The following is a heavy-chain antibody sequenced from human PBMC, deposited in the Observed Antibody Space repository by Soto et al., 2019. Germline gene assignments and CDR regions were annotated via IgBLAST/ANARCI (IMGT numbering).Heavy chain of an antibody. D-gene: IGHD5-12*01. CDR1: GYTFTSYG. V-gene: IGHV1-18*01. Sequence: ASVKVSCKASGYTFTSYGISWVRQAPGQGLEWMGWISAYNGNTNYAQKLQGRVTMTTDTSTSTAYMELRSLRSDDTAVYYCARDIRYSGYDLEWFDPWGQGTLVTVSS. J-gene: IGHJ5*02. CDR2: ISAYNGNT. CDR3: ARDIRYSGYDLEWFDP.